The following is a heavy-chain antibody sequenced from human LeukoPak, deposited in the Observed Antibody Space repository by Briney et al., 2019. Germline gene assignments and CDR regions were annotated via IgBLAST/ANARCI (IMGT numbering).Heavy chain of an antibody. J-gene: IGHJ6*03. CDR3: ARDSLLPSAMGYYYMDV. D-gene: IGHD2-2*01. V-gene: IGHV4-61*02. CDR1: GGSISSGSYY. Sequence: SETLSLTCTVSGGSISSGSYYWSWIRHPAGKGLEWIRRIYTSGSTNHNPSLKSRVTISVDTSKNQFSLKLSSVTAADTALYYCARDSLLPSAMGYYYMDVWGKGTTVTVSS. CDR2: IYTSGST.